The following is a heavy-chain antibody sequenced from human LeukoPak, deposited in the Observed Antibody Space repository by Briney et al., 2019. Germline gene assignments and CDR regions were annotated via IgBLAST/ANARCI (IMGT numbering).Heavy chain of an antibody. CDR1: GFTFSSYG. V-gene: IGHV3-30*18. Sequence: GGSLRLSCAASGFTFSSYGMHWVRQAPGKGLEWVAVISYDGSNKYYADSVKGRFTISRDNSKNTLYLQMNSLRAEDTAVYYCAKDGYSSSWYRAYYYYSMDVWGQGTTVTVSS. J-gene: IGHJ6*02. D-gene: IGHD6-13*01. CDR2: ISYDGSNK. CDR3: AKDGYSSSWYRAYYYYSMDV.